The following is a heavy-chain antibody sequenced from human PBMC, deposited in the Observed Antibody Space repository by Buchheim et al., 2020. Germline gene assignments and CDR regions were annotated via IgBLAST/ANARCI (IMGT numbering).Heavy chain of an antibody. CDR1: GFSFSGYA. J-gene: IGHJ4*02. CDR3: AKGSRGYTNYYFDY. CDR2: ISGSGATT. Sequence: EVQLVDSGGGLVQPGESLRLSCAASGFSFSGYAMSWVRQAPGKGLEWVSSISGSGATTFTADSVKGRFPISRDNSKNMLYLQMDSLRAEDTAVYFCAKGSRGYTNYYFDYWGQGTL. V-gene: IGHV3-23*04. D-gene: IGHD4-11*01.